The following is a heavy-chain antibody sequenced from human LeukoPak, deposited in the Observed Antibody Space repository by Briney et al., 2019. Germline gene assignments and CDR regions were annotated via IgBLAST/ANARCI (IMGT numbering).Heavy chain of an antibody. J-gene: IGHJ4*02. D-gene: IGHD3-22*01. CDR2: IYSGGST. CDR1: GFTVSSNY. Sequence: GGSLRLSCAASGFTVSSNYMSWVRQAPGKGLEWVSVIYSGGSTYYADSVKGRFTISRDNSKNTLYLQMNSLRAEDTAVYYCAKGSSYYDSSGFDYWGQGTLVTVSS. CDR3: AKGSSYYDSSGFDY. V-gene: IGHV3-53*01.